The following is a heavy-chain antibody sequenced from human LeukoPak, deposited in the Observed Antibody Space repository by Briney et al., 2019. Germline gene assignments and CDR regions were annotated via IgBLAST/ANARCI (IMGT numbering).Heavy chain of an antibody. V-gene: IGHV4-34*01. CDR3: ARHEFRYGGYFFDY. CDR1: GGSFSGYY. D-gene: IGHD3-22*01. J-gene: IGHJ4*02. CDR2: INHSGST. Sequence: SETLSLTCAVYGGSFSGYYWSWIRQPPGKGLEWIGEINHSGSTNYNPSLKSRVTISVDTSKNQFSLKLSSVTAADTAVYYCARHEFRYGGYFFDYWGQGTLVTVSS.